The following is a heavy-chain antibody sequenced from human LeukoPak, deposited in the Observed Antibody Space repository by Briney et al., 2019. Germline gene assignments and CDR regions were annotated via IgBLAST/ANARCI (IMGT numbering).Heavy chain of an antibody. CDR1: GFTFSSYA. CDR3: AKAKVQYYDLFDI. D-gene: IGHD3-22*01. Sequence: SGGSLRLSCAASGFTFSSYAMSWVRQAPGKGLEWVSAISGSGGSTYYADSVKGRFTISRDNSKNTLYLQMNSLKAEDTAVYYCAKAKVQYYDLFDIWGQGTMVTVSS. J-gene: IGHJ3*02. V-gene: IGHV3-23*01. CDR2: ISGSGGST.